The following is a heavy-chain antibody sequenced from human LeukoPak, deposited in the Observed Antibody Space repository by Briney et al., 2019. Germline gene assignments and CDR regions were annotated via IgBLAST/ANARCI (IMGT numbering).Heavy chain of an antibody. CDR1: GFTFSSSS. CDR3: AREKYSGYDYGY. D-gene: IGHD5-12*01. V-gene: IGHV3-21*01. J-gene: IGHJ4*02. Sequence: PGGSLRLSCAASGFTFSSSSMNWVRKTPGKGLEWVSSITSSSSYKYYADSVKRRFTISREDANNSLYLQMNSLRAEDTAMYYGAREKYSGYDYGYWGQGTLVTVSS. CDR2: ITSSSSYK.